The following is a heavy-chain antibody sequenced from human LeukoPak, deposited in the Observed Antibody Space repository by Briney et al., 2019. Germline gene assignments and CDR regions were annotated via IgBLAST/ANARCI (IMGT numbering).Heavy chain of an antibody. V-gene: IGHV1-46*01. J-gene: IGHJ3*02. CDR1: GYTFTSYY. Sequence: ASVKVSCKASGYTFTSYYMHWVRQAPGQGLEWMGIINPSGGSTSYAQKFQGRVTITADESTSTAYMELSSLRSEDTAVYYCARPLDSYGDYGRAFDIWGQGTMVTVSS. CDR3: ARPLDSYGDYGRAFDI. CDR2: INPSGGST. D-gene: IGHD4-17*01.